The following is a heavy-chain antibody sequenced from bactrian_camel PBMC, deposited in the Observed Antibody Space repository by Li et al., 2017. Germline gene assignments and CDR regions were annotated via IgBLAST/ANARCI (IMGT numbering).Heavy chain of an antibody. CDR1: GVSFDYAD. CDR3: AADSVGWVLRPNAMAVATDFGS. CDR2: IDSDGST. D-gene: IGHD3*01. V-gene: IGHV3S61*01. Sequence: HVQLVESGGGSAHPGGSLKLSCTASGVSFDYADVAWFRQALGKEREGVATIDSDGSTLYADSVKGRFTISKDNAKNTLYLQMNSLKLEDTGMYHCAADSVGWVLRPNAMAVATDFGSWGQGTQVTVS. J-gene: IGHJ6*01.